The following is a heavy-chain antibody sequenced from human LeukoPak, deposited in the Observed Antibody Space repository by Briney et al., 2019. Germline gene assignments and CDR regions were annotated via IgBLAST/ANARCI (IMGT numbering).Heavy chain of an antibody. J-gene: IGHJ3*02. V-gene: IGHV3-9*01. CDR2: ISWNSGSI. Sequence: GGSLRLSCAASGFTFDDYAMHWVRQAPGKGLEWVSGISWNSGSIGYADSVKGRFTISRDNAKNSLYVQTNSLRAEDTALYYCAKGMDYDGADAFDIWGQGTMVTVSS. CDR3: AKGMDYDGADAFDI. CDR1: GFTFDDYA. D-gene: IGHD3-22*01.